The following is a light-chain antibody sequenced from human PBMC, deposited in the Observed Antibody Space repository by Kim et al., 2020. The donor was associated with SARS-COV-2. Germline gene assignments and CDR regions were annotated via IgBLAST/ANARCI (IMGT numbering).Light chain of an antibody. V-gene: IGLV3-21*04. J-gene: IGLJ2*01. CDR1: NNGSKS. CDR2: YDS. CDR3: QVWDSSSDHVV. Sequence: APRKTARINSRRNNNGSKSVHWYQQKPGQAPVLVIYYDSDRPSGIPERFSGSNSGNTATLTISRVEAGDEADYYCQVWDSSSDHVVFGGGTKLTVL.